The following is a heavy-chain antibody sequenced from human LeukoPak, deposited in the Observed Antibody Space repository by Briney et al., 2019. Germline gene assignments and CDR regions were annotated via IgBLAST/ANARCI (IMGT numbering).Heavy chain of an antibody. J-gene: IGHJ5*02. CDR1: GDTFTDYY. V-gene: IGHV1-2*06. CDR2: INPNSGGT. CDR3: ARGYCSGGSCYSVENWFDP. Sequence: ASVKVSCKTSGDTFTDYYMHWVRQAPGQGLEWMGRINPNSGGTNYAQKFQGRVTMTRDTSISTAYMEQSRLRSDDTAVYYCARGYCSGGSCYSVENWFDPWGQGTLVTVSS. D-gene: IGHD2-15*01.